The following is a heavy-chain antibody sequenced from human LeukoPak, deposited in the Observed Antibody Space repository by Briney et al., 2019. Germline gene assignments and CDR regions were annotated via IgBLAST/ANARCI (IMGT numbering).Heavy chain of an antibody. CDR1: GFTFSSYS. CDR3: ATTRCSSFDN. Sequence: KPGVSLRLSCAASGFTFSSYSMNWVRQAPGKGLEWVSSISSSSSYIYYADSVKGRFTISRDNSKSILYLQMNSLRVEDTAVYYCATTRCSSFDNWGQRTQVTVSP. D-gene: IGHD4/OR15-4a*01. J-gene: IGHJ4*02. CDR2: ISSSSSYI. V-gene: IGHV3-21*04.